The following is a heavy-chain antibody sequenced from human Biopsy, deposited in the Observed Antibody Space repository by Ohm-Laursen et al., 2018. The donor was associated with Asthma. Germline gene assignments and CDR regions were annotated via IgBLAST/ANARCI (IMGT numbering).Heavy chain of an antibody. D-gene: IGHD2-2*01. Sequence: SLRLSCAASRFTYEMHWVRQAPGKGLEWVANIKKDGSEKYYVDSVKGRFTISRDNAKNSLYLHMNSLRAEDTAVYYCARGGYCTSPTCPWGRYATDVWGQGTTVTVSS. J-gene: IGHJ6*02. CDR2: IKKDGSEK. CDR3: ARGGYCTSPTCPWGRYATDV. V-gene: IGHV3-7*01. CDR1: RFTYE.